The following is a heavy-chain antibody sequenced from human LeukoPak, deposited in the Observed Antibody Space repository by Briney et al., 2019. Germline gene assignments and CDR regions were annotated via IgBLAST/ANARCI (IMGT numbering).Heavy chain of an antibody. V-gene: IGHV3-64D*09. J-gene: IGHJ4*02. CDR2: ISSNGGST. Sequence: SGGSLRLSCSASGFTLSYYAMHWVRQAAGKGLEFVSGISSNGGSTYYADSLKGRFTVSRDNSNNTLYLQMSSLRAEDTAIYYCAKGPTYDSLPYYFDYWGQGTLVTVSS. CDR3: AKGPTYDSLPYYFDY. D-gene: IGHD3-22*01. CDR1: GFTLSYYA.